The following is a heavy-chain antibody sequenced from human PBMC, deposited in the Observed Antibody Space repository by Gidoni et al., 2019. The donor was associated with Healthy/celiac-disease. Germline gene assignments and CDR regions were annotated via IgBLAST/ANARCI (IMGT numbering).Heavy chain of an antibody. D-gene: IGHD5-18*01. Sequence: QVQPVQSGAEVKKPGASVKVSCKASGDTFTSYAMHWVRQAPGQRLEWVGGINAGNGNTKYSQKFQGRVTITRDTSASTAYMELSSLRSEDTAVYYCASRAHSYGPRDFDYWGQGTLVTVSS. CDR3: ASRAHSYGPRDFDY. CDR2: INAGNGNT. CDR1: GDTFTSYA. V-gene: IGHV1-3*01. J-gene: IGHJ4*02.